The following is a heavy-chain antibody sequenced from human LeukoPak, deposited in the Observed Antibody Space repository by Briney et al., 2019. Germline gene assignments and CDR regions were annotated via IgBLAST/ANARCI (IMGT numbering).Heavy chain of an antibody. CDR3: ARHGRITVAGKRNTFDN. CDR2: IYYSGST. Sequence: SETLSLTCTVSGGSISSGGYYWSWIRQHPGKGLEWIGYIYYSGSTYYNPSLKSRVTKSVDTSKNQFSLKLSSVTAADTAVYYCARHGRITVAGKRNTFDNWGQGTLVTVSS. D-gene: IGHD6-19*01. V-gene: IGHV4-31*03. J-gene: IGHJ4*02. CDR1: GGSISSGGYY.